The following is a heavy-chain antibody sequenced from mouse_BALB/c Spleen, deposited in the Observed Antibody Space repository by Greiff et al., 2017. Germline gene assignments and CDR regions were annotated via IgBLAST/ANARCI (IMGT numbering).Heavy chain of an antibody. J-gene: IGHJ4*01. Sequence: VQLQQSGAELMKPGASVKISCKATGYTFSSYWIEWVKQRPGHGLEWIGAIDTSDSYTSYNQKFKGKATLTVDESSSTAYMQLSSLTSEDSAVYYCAREGYYAMDYWGQGTSVTVSS. V-gene: IGHV1S126*01. CDR3: AREGYYAMDY. CDR1: GYTFSSYW. CDR2: IDTSDSYT.